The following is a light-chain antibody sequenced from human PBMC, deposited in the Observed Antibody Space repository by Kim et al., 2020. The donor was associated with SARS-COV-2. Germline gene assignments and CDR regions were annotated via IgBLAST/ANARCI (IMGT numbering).Light chain of an antibody. J-gene: IGKJ4*01. CDR2: DTS. CDR1: QGISNF. CDR3: QQRWDWPLT. V-gene: IGKV3-11*01. Sequence: LSPGERATLSCRAGQGISNFLAWYQHKPGQSPRLLIYDTSNRATGIPARFSGSGSGTDFTLTISSLEPEDFAVYYCQQRWDWPLTFGGGTKVDIK.